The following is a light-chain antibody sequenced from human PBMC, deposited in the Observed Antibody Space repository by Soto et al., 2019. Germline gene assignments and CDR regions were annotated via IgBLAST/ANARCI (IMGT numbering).Light chain of an antibody. V-gene: IGKV3-20*01. Sequence: EVVMTQSPATLSVSAEERATLSCRASQSISRSYLAWYQQKPGQAPRLLIYAASTRATGIPDRFSGSGSGTDFTLTIRRLEPEDFAVYYCQQYGTSPKTFAQGTKVDIK. CDR3: QQYGTSPKT. CDR1: QSISRSY. CDR2: AAS. J-gene: IGKJ1*01.